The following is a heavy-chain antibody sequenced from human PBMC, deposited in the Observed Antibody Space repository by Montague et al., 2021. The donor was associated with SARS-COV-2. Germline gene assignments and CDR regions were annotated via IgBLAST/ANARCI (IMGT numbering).Heavy chain of an antibody. J-gene: IGHJ4*02. CDR2: IYYSGST. D-gene: IGHD2-2*01. CDR1: GGSISSYY. CDR3: ARAKKTCFSASCAYYFDY. Sequence: SETLSLTCTVSGGSISSYYGTWICQSPGTGLEWIGHIYYSGSTKNNSSLKSRVTTSLDTSKTQSSLKLKSVTAADTAAYYCARAKKTCFSASCAYYFDYWGRGTLVTVSS. V-gene: IGHV4-59*08.